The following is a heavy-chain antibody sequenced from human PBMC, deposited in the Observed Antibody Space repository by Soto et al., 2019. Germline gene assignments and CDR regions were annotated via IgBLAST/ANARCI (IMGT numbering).Heavy chain of an antibody. V-gene: IGHV3-23*01. J-gene: IGHJ4*02. CDR3: TKGAWLDY. CDR1: GFSFNTFD. D-gene: IGHD5-12*01. CDR2: ILGRDDTT. Sequence: EVQVLESGGDLVEPGGSLRLSCAASGFSFNTFDMSWFRQAPGKGLEWVSVILGRDDTTYYADSVKGRFTISRDTFKNTLHLQMNSLRVEDTSLYFCTKGAWLDYWGQGTLVTVSS.